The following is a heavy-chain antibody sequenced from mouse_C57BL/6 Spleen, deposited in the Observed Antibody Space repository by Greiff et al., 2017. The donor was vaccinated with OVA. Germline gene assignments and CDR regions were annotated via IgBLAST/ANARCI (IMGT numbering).Heavy chain of an antibody. CDR3: AKSRDRGYDYFDY. CDR2: INPNNGGT. Sequence: VQLQQSGPELVKPGASVKISCKASGYTFTDYYMNWVKQSHGKSLEWIGDINPNNGGTSYNQKFKGKATLTVDKSSSTAYMELRSLTSEDSAVYYCAKSRDRGYDYFDYWGQGTTLTVSS. J-gene: IGHJ2*01. V-gene: IGHV1-26*01. CDR1: GYTFTDYY. D-gene: IGHD3-3*01.